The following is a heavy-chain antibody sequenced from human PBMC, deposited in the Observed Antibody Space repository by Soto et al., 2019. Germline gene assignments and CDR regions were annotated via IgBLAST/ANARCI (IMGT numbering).Heavy chain of an antibody. CDR2: IYHSWST. Sequence: QLQLQESGSGLVKPSQTLSLTCAVSGGSISSGGYSWSWIRQPPGKGLELIGYIYHSWSTYYNPSLKRRVTIAVARSKNQFPLKLSSVNAADTAVYYCARVPDRCGQGTLGTVSS. V-gene: IGHV4-30-2*01. CDR1: GGSISSGGYS. J-gene: IGHJ5*02. CDR3: ARVPDR.